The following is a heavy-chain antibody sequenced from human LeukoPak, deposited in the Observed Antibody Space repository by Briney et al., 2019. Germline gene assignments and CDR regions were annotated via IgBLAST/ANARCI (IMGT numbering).Heavy chain of an antibody. CDR1: GYSFSGYY. CDR3: ARGKTMVYCGGDCYRFDN. Sequence: AASVKVSCKASGYSFSGYYMHWVRQAPGQGLEWMGWINPNSGDTNYAQKFQGRVTMTRDTSISTAYMELSRLLSGDTAVYYCARGKTMVYCGGDCYRFDNWGQGTLVTVSS. V-gene: IGHV1-2*02. J-gene: IGHJ4*02. D-gene: IGHD2-21*02. CDR2: INPNSGDT.